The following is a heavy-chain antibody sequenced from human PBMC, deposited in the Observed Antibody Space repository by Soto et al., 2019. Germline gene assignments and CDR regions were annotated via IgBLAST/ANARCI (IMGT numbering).Heavy chain of an antibody. CDR2: IYHRGNT. CDR3: ARGEVRGLIATGLDY. J-gene: IGHJ4*02. D-gene: IGHD3-10*01. Sequence: PSETLSLTCSVSGYSISSGFYWEWIRQPPGKGLEWIGSIYHRGNTYYNPSHNGRITISLDTSKNQFSLRLTSVTAADTAVYYCARGEVRGLIATGLDYGAQGALVTAPQ. CDR1: GYSISSGFY. V-gene: IGHV4-38-2*02.